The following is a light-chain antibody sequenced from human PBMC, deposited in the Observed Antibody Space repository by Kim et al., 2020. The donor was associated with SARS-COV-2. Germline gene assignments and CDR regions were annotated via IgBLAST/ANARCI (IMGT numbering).Light chain of an antibody. J-gene: IGLJ2*01. Sequence: SVTISCSGTSSDVGAYNYVSWYQQHPGKAPNLMIYEVSKRPSGVPDRFSGSKSGNTASRTVSGLQAEDEADYYCSSYAGTNNYVVFGGGTKLTVL. V-gene: IGLV2-8*01. CDR1: SSDVGAYNY. CDR3: SSYAGTNNYVV. CDR2: EVS.